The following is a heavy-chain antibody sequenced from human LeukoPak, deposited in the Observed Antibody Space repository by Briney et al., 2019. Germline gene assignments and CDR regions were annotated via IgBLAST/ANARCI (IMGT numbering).Heavy chain of an antibody. D-gene: IGHD2-21*01. CDR2: ISGSGGST. CDR1: GFTFSSYA. CDR3: AIEGHGDLEYYSDY. Sequence: PGGSLRLSCAASGFTFSSYAMSWVRQAPGKGLEWVSAISGSGGSTYYADSVKGRFTISRDNSKNTLYLQMNSLRAEDTAVYYCAIEGHGDLEYYSDYWGQGTLVTVSS. V-gene: IGHV3-23*01. J-gene: IGHJ4*02.